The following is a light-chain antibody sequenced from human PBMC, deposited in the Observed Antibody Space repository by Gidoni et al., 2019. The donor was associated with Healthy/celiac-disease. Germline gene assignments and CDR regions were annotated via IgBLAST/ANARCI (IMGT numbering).Light chain of an antibody. V-gene: IGKV1-9*01. CDR2: AAS. CDR3: QKINSYSFT. Sequence: DIQLTQSPSFLSASVGDRVTITCRASQDISSYLAWYQQKPGKAPKLLIYAASTMQSGVPSRFRGSGSGTEFTLTISSMQTEDLATYYCQKINSYSFTFGPGTKVDIK. J-gene: IGKJ3*01. CDR1: QDISSY.